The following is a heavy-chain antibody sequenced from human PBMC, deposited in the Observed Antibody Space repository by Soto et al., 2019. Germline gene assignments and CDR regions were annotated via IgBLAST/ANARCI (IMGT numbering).Heavy chain of an antibody. CDR2: ISAYNGNT. J-gene: IGHJ3*02. Sequence: GASVKVSCKASGYTFTSYGISWVRQAPGQGLEWMGWISAYNGNTNYAQKLQGRVTMTTDTSTSTAYMELRSLRSDDTAVYYCARPFNYYGSGAYPYDAFDIWGQGTMVTVSS. CDR1: GYTFTSYG. CDR3: ARPFNYYGSGAYPYDAFDI. V-gene: IGHV1-18*01. D-gene: IGHD3-10*01.